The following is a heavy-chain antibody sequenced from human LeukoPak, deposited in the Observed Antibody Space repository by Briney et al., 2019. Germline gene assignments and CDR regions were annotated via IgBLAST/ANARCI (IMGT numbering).Heavy chain of an antibody. CDR3: AKDLGTDSSGWTYYFDY. Sequence: GGSLRLSCAASGFTFDDYAMHWVRQAPGKGLEWVSGISWNSGSIGYADPVKGRFTISRDNAKNSLYLQMNSLRAEDTALYYCAKDLGTDSSGWTYYFDYWGQGTLVTVSS. CDR2: ISWNSGSI. CDR1: GFTFDDYA. D-gene: IGHD6-19*01. J-gene: IGHJ4*02. V-gene: IGHV3-9*01.